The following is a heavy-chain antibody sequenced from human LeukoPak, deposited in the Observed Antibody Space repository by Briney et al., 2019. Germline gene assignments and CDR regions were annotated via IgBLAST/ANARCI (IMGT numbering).Heavy chain of an antibody. V-gene: IGHV3-30*02. D-gene: IGHD2-15*01. CDR1: GFTFSSYA. CDR3: AKLTVLLDAFDI. Sequence: PGGSLRLSCAASGFTFSSYAMHWVRQAPGKGLEWVAFIRYDGSNKYYADSVKGRFTISRDNSKNTLYLQMNSLRTEDTAVYYCAKLTVLLDAFDIWGQGTMVTVSS. CDR2: IRYDGSNK. J-gene: IGHJ3*02.